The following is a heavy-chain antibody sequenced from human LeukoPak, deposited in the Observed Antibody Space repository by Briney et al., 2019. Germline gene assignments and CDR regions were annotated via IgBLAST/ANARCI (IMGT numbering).Heavy chain of an antibody. CDR1: GYTFTSYG. CDR3: ARDWRARDGYNLFDY. D-gene: IGHD5-24*01. CDR2: ISAYNGNT. J-gene: IGHJ4*02. Sequence: ASVKVSCKASGYTFTSYGISWVRQAPGQGLEWMGWISAYNGNTNYAQKLQGRVTMTTDTSTSTAYMELRSLGSDDTAVYYCARDWRARDGYNLFDYWGQGTLVTVSS. V-gene: IGHV1-18*01.